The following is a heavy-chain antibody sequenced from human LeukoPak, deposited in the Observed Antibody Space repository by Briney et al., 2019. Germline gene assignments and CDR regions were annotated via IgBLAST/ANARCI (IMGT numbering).Heavy chain of an antibody. CDR2: LTGSGSST. D-gene: IGHD4-17*01. Sequence: PGGSLRLSCAASGFTFSSCGMGWVRQAPGKGLEWVSSLTGSGSSTYYADSVKGRFTISRDNSKNTLYLQMNSLRAEDTAVYYCTSRDYGVARTYHFESWGQGTLVTVSS. CDR1: GFTFSSCG. J-gene: IGHJ4*02. CDR3: TSRDYGVARTYHFES. V-gene: IGHV3-23*01.